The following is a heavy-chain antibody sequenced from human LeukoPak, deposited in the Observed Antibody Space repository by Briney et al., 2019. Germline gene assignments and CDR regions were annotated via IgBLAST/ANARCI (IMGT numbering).Heavy chain of an antibody. V-gene: IGHV1-18*01. CDR2: ISASDGTT. Sequence: GASVQVSCKASGYSFSIYGITWARQAPGQGLEYLGWISASDGTTNYAQKVQDRVTMTTGTSTSTAYLELRSLRSEDTAVYYCARCGAAVTTHFSHWGQGTLVTVSS. J-gene: IGHJ4*02. CDR1: GYSFSIYG. D-gene: IGHD4-17*01. CDR3: ARCGAAVTTHFSH.